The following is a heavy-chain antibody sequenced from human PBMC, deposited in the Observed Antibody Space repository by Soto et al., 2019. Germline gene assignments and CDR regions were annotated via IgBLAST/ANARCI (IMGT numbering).Heavy chain of an antibody. CDR3: ARSRQYITGWEPSDY. CDR1: GYTFTSYG. D-gene: IGHD6-19*01. CDR2: ISAFDGNT. Sequence: QVQLVQSGAEVKKPGASVKVSCKASGYTFTSYGISWVRQAPGQGLEWMGWISAFDGNTHFAQNLQGRVTMTTDTSTTTAYMEVRSLTSDDTAVYYCARSRQYITGWEPSDYWGQGTLVTVSS. J-gene: IGHJ4*02. V-gene: IGHV1-18*01.